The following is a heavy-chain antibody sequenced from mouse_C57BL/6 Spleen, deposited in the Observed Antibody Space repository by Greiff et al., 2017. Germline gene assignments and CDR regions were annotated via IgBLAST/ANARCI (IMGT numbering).Heavy chain of an antibody. D-gene: IGHD4-1*01. CDR3: ARGNWAHFDD. V-gene: IGHV1-61*01. CDR1: GYTFTSYW. J-gene: IGHJ2*01. CDR2: IYPSDSET. Sequence: VQLQQPGAELVRPGSSVKLSCKASGYTFTSYWMDWVKQRPGQGLEWIGNIYPSDSETHYNQKFKDKATLTVDKSSSTAYMQLSSLTSEDSAVYYCARGNWAHFDDWGQGTTLTVSS.